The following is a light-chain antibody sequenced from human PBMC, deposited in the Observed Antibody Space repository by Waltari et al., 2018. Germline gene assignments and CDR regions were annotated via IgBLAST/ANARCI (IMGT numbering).Light chain of an antibody. CDR3: AAWDDSLSGRV. J-gene: IGLJ3*02. CDR2: RNN. Sequence: QSVLTQQPSASGTPGQRVTISCSGSRSNIGSNYVYWYQPLPGTAPTLLIYRNNQRPSGCLDRFSCSQSGTSASLAISGVRSEDEADYYCAAWDDSLSGRVFGGGTKVTVL. V-gene: IGLV1-47*01. CDR1: RSNIGSNY.